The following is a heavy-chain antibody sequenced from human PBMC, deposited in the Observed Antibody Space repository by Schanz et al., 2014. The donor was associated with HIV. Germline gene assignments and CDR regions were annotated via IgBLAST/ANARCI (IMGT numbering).Heavy chain of an antibody. Sequence: QVQLVESGGGVVQPGRSLRLSCEASGFTFNNYGMHWVRQAPGKGLEWVAVISYDGRNKYFADSVKGRFTISRDNSKNTLYLQMNSLRAEDTAVYYCAKPEYDSRGNSQSHFDYWGQGTLVTVSS. D-gene: IGHD3-22*01. V-gene: IGHV3-30*18. J-gene: IGHJ4*02. CDR1: GFTFNNYG. CDR3: AKPEYDSRGNSQSHFDY. CDR2: ISYDGRNK.